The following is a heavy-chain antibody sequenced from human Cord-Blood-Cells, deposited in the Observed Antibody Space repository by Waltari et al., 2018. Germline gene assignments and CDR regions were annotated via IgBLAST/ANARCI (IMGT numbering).Heavy chain of an antibody. D-gene: IGHD6-6*01. J-gene: IGHJ3*02. CDR2: IIPIFGTA. CDR3: AREWEQLGHAFDI. CDR1: GGTFSSYA. Sequence: QVQLVQSGAEVKKPASSEKVSCKAAGGTFSSYAISWVRQAPGQGREWMGGIIPIFGTANYAQKFQGRVTITADESTSTAYMELSSLRSEDTAVYYCAREWEQLGHAFDIWGQGTMVTVSS. V-gene: IGHV1-69*01.